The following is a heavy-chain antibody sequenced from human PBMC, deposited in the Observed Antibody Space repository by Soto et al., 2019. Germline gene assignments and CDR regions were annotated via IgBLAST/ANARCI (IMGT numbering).Heavy chain of an antibody. Sequence: GGSLRLSCAASGFTFSSSAMHWVRQAPGKGLEWVAVIWYDGTNKYYADSVKGRFTISRDNSKNTLYLQMNSLRGEDTAVFYCARGGGQWPDAALGYWGLGTLVTVSS. CDR2: IWYDGTNK. J-gene: IGHJ4*02. CDR3: ARGGGQWPDAALGY. CDR1: GFTFSSSA. V-gene: IGHV3-33*01. D-gene: IGHD6-19*01.